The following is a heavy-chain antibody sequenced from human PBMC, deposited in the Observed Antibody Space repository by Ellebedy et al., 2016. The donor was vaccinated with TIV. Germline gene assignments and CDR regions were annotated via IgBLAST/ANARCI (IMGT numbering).Heavy chain of an antibody. D-gene: IGHD1-26*01. CDR1: GFTFSSYG. CDR3: AREHPLLRYFDS. V-gene: IGHV3-33*01. CDR2: IWYDGSNK. Sequence: GESLKISCAASGFTFSSYGMHWVRQAPGKGLEWVAVIWYDGSNKYYADSVKGRFTISRDNSKNTLYLQMNSLRAEDTAVYYCAREHPLLRYFDSWGQGTLVTVSS. J-gene: IGHJ4*02.